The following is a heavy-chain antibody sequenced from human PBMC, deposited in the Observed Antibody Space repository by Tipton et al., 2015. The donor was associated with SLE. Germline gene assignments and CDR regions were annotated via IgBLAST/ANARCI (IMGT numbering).Heavy chain of an antibody. D-gene: IGHD1-26*01. Sequence: VQLVQSGAEVKKPGESLKISCKGSGYSFTSYWIGWVRQAPGKGLEWVSYISSSSSIIYYADSVKGRFIISRDNAKNSLYLQMNSLRAEDTAVYYCARDGSDVFDFWGQGTLVTVSS. CDR1: GYSFTSYW. J-gene: IGHJ4*02. CDR3: ARDGSDVFDF. CDR2: ISSSSSII. V-gene: IGHV3-48*01.